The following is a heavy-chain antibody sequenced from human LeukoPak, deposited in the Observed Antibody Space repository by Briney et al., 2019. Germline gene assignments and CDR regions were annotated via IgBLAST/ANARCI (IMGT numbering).Heavy chain of an antibody. J-gene: IGHJ4*02. V-gene: IGHV3-23*01. CDR3: AKDNYGSSVY. CDR1: GLTFSNYA. D-gene: IGHD3-10*01. Sequence: GGSLRLSCAASGLTFSNYALSWVRQAPGKGLEWFSVISGSGGSKYFADSVKGRFTISRDNSQNTVYLQMTSLRVEDTAVYYCAKDNYGSSVYWGQGTLVTVSS. CDR2: ISGSGGSK.